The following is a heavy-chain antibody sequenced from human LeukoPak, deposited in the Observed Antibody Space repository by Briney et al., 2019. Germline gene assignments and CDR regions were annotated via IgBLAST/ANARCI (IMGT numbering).Heavy chain of an antibody. CDR2: IYHSGST. Sequence: SETLSLTCAVSGGSISSSNWWSWVRQPPGKGLEWIGEIYHSGSTNYNPSLKSRVTISVDKSKNQFSLKLSSVTAADTAVYYCARDWLFDSPSYYYGMDVWGKGTTVTVSS. V-gene: IGHV4-4*02. J-gene: IGHJ6*04. CDR1: GGSISSSNW. CDR3: ARDWLFDSPSYYYGMDV. D-gene: IGHD3-9*01.